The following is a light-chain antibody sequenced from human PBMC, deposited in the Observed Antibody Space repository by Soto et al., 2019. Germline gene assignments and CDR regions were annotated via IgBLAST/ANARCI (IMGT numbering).Light chain of an antibody. Sequence: DIQMTQSPTTLSASIGDRVTITCRASESIRTWLAWYQHKPGKAPKFLIYDASTLESGVPSRFSGSGSGTEFTLTISSLQSEDFAIYYCQQYHHWPPITFGQGTRLE. V-gene: IGKV1-5*01. CDR1: ESIRTW. CDR3: QQYHHWPPIT. CDR2: DAS. J-gene: IGKJ5*01.